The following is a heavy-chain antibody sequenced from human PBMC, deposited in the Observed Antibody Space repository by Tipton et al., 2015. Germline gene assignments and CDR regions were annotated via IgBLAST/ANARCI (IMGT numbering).Heavy chain of an antibody. CDR1: GGSISSNSYY. V-gene: IGHV4-39*01. CDR3: ARGRGHIVVVSHFDY. CDR2: IYYSGST. D-gene: IGHD2-21*01. J-gene: IGHJ4*02. Sequence: TLSLTCTVSGGSISSNSYYWGWLRQPPGKGLEWIGTIYYSGSTYYNPSLKSRVTISEDTSKNQFFLKLSSVTAADTADYYCARGRGHIVVVSHFDYWGQGILVSVSS.